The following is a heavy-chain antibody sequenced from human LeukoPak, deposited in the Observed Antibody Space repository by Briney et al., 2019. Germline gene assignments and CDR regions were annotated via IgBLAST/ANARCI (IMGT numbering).Heavy chain of an antibody. J-gene: IGHJ4*02. Sequence: GASVKVSCKASGYTFSAYYMHWVRQAPGQGLDWMGWIDTNSGATKYAQKFQGRVTITRDTSIGTAYMELSTLISDDTEVYYCASEAFCVGGSCQLHRVASWGPGTLVPVSA. D-gene: IGHD2-15*01. CDR3: ASEAFCVGGSCQLHRVAS. CDR2: IDTNSGAT. V-gene: IGHV1-2*02. CDR1: GYTFSAYY.